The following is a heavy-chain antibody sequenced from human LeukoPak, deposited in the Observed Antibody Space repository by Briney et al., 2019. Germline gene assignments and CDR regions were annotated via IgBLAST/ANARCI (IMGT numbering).Heavy chain of an antibody. V-gene: IGHV3-30*02. CDR3: ANGGGAYDVIDY. J-gene: IGHJ4*02. D-gene: IGHD3-16*01. CDR1: GFTFRSYS. CDR2: IRYDGSNK. Sequence: PGGSLRLSCAASGFTFRSYSMHWVRQAPGKGLEWVAYIRYDGSNKFYTVSVKGRFTISRDNSKNTLYLQMNSLRSEDTGVYYCANGGGAYDVIDYWGQGTLVTVSS.